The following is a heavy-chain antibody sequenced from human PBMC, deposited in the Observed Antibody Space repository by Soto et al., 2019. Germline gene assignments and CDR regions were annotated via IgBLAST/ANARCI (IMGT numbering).Heavy chain of an antibody. CDR1: GFTLSTAW. Sequence: PGGSLRLSCAASGFTLSTAWMNWVRQAPGKGLEWVGRIKSNTAGGAADYAAPVQGRFTISRDDSKNTLYLEMNSLKAEDTAVYYRSTPIPGTHAFDSWGQGTQVTVSS. J-gene: IGHJ4*02. CDR2: IKSNTAGGAA. V-gene: IGHV3-15*07. D-gene: IGHD2-2*01. CDR3: STPIPGTHAFDS.